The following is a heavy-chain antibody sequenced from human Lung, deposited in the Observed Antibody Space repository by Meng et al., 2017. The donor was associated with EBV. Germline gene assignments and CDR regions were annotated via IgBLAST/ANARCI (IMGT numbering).Heavy chain of an antibody. D-gene: IGHD3-16*01. Sequence: QINLKGAGPSRVQPTHTLALTCTFSVFSLITSGVGVGWIRQSPGKALEWLAVIYWDNDKRYSPSLKNRLTITKDTSKNQVVLTMTNMDPVDTATYYCAHRRVGGSHWDGGDFDYWGQGTLVTVSS. CDR1: VFSLITSGVG. V-gene: IGHV2-5*02. CDR3: AHRRVGGSHWDGGDFDY. CDR2: IYWDNDK. J-gene: IGHJ4*02.